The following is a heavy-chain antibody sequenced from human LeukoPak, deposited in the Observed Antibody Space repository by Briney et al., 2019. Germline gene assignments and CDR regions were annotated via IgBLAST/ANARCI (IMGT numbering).Heavy chain of an antibody. CDR2: LYPKRCDT. CDR1: VYTFTVHY. J-gene: IGHJ6*03. V-gene: IGHV1-2*02. Sequence: ASVRVSRRSPVYTFTVHYMHWVRRSPGQGLEGVGWLYPKRCDTKYAQKFQGRFTMPRDTSISTAYMELSSLRSEDTAVYYCARAIDVVPAARYYYYYYMDVWGKGTTVTVSS. D-gene: IGHD2-2*01. CDR3: ARAIDVVPAARYYYYYYMDV.